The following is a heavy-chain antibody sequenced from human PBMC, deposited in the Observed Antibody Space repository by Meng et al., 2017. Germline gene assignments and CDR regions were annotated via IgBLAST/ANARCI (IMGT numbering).Heavy chain of an antibody. Sequence: GESLKISCAASGFTFSSCAMHWVRQAPGKGLEWVAVISYDGSNKYYADSVKGRFTISRDNSKNTLYLQMNSLRAEDTAVYYCARVGRIAAADLPRGDYWGQGTLVTVSS. V-gene: IGHV3-30*01. CDR2: ISYDGSNK. CDR3: ARVGRIAAADLPRGDY. J-gene: IGHJ4*02. D-gene: IGHD6-13*01. CDR1: GFTFSSCA.